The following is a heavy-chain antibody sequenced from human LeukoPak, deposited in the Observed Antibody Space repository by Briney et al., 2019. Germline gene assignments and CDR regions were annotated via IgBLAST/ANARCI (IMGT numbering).Heavy chain of an antibody. CDR1: GFTFDDYA. J-gene: IGHJ4*02. V-gene: IGHV3-9*01. Sequence: PGGSLRLSCAASGFTFDDYAMHWVRQAPGKGLEWVSGISWNSGSIGYADSVKGRFTISRDNAKNSLYLQMNSLRAEDTALYYCAKDLESKTGYLFDYWGQGTLVTVSS. CDR3: AKDLESKTGYLFDY. CDR2: ISWNSGSI. D-gene: IGHD5/OR15-5a*01.